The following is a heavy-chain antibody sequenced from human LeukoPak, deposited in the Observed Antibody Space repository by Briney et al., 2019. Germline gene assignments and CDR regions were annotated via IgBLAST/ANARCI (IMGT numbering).Heavy chain of an antibody. V-gene: IGHV4-34*01. CDR1: GGSFSGYY. D-gene: IGHD3-9*01. Sequence: PSETLSLTCAVYGGSFSGYYWSWIRQPPGKGLEWIGEINHSGSTNYNPSLKSRVTISVDTSKNQFSLKLSSVTAADTAVYYRARGKRVLRYFDWLSAFDYWGQGTLVTVSS. CDR3: ARGKRVLRYFDWLSAFDY. CDR2: INHSGST. J-gene: IGHJ4*02.